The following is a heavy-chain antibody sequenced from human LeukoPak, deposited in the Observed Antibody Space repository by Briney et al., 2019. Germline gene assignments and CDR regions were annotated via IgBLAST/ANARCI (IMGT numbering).Heavy chain of an antibody. CDR1: GFTFIDYI. V-gene: IGHV3-21*01. CDR3: ARKNYYDSSGFFDY. CDR2: IDTRGSHI. J-gene: IGHJ4*01. Sequence: GGSLRLSWAVSGFTFIDYIMNWVRQAPGKGLEWDSSIDTRGSHIYYADSLKGRLTISRDNAENALYLQMNSLRVEDTAVYYCARKNYYDSSGFFDYWGHGILVTVSS. D-gene: IGHD3-22*01.